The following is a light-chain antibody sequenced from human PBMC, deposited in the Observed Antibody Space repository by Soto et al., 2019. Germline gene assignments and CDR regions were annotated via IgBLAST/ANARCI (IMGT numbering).Light chain of an antibody. Sequence: EIVLTQSPGTLSFSPGERATLSCRASQSVSSSYLAWYQQKPGQAPRLLIYDAYNRATGIPPRFSGSESGTEFTLTISSLQSEDFAVYYCQQYNTWPPAWTFGQGTKVDIK. CDR2: DAY. V-gene: IGKV3D-15*01. J-gene: IGKJ1*01. CDR3: QQYNTWPPAWT. CDR1: QSVSSSY.